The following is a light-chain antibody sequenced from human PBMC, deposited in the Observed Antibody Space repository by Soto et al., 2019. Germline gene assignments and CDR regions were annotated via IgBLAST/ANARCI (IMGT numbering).Light chain of an antibody. Sequence: QLTQSPSSLSASVGDRVTLSCRASQGISSNLAWYQQKPGRAPKLLICGASTLQSGFPSRFSGSGSGTDSTLTISSLQPEDFATYFCQKLNAYPPWTFGQGTKVDIK. CDR1: QGISSN. J-gene: IGKJ1*01. V-gene: IGKV1-9*01. CDR3: QKLNAYPPWT. CDR2: GAS.